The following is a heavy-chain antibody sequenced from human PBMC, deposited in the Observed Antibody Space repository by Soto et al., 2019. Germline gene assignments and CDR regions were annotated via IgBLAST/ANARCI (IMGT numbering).Heavy chain of an antibody. J-gene: IGHJ4*02. Sequence: GGSLRLSCAASGFTFDDYAMHWVRQAPGKGLEWVSGISWNSGSIGYADSVKGRFTISRDNAKNSLYLQMNSLRAEDTALYYCAKGHLRFLEWLSHVEFDYWGQGTLVTVSS. CDR1: GFTFDDYA. D-gene: IGHD3-3*01. CDR3: AKGHLRFLEWLSHVEFDY. V-gene: IGHV3-9*01. CDR2: ISWNSGSI.